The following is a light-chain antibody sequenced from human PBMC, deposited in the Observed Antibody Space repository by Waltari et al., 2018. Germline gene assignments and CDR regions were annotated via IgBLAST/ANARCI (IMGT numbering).Light chain of an antibody. J-gene: IGLJ2*01. CDR1: TGHSAFA. Sequence: QSVLTQSPSASASLSASVKLTCTLSTGHSAFAIAWHQQQPETGPRYLMKLNSDGSHTKGAEIPDRFSGSSSGAERYLAISSLQSEDEAAYYCQTWGSGIVTFGGGTQLTVL. CDR3: QTWGSGIVT. CDR2: LNSDGSH. V-gene: IGLV4-69*01.